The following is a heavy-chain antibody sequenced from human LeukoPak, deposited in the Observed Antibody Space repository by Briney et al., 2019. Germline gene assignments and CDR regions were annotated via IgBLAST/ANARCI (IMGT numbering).Heavy chain of an antibody. CDR3: ARAPGYSAYGLPFDF. CDR1: GYTFTDYY. CDR2: INPTSGGT. Sequence: GASVKVSCKTSGYTFTDYYMHWMRQAPGQGLEWMGWINPTSGGTNYAQKFQGRVTMTRDTSISTAYMELSRLTSDDTGVYYCARAPGYSAYGLPFDFWGQGTLVTVSS. J-gene: IGHJ4*02. V-gene: IGHV1-2*02. D-gene: IGHD5-12*01.